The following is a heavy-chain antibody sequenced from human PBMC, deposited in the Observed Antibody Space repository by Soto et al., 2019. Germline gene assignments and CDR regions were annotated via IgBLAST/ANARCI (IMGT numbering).Heavy chain of an antibody. CDR2: ISYDGSNK. CDR3: AKDNYYDFWSGYRGDAFDI. D-gene: IGHD3-3*01. Sequence: QVQLVESGGGVVQPGRSLRLSCAASGFTFSSYGMHWVRQAPGKGRGWVAVISYDGSNKYYADSVKGRFTISRDNSKTTLYLQMNSLRVEDTAVYYCAKDNYYDFWSGYRGDAFDIWGPGTMVTVS. J-gene: IGHJ3*02. CDR1: GFTFSSYG. V-gene: IGHV3-30*18.